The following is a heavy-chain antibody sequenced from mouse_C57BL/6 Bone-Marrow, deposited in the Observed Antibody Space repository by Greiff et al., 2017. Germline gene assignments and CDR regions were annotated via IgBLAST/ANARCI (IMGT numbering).Heavy chain of an antibody. V-gene: IGHV1-4*01. CDR1: GYTFTSYT. J-gene: IGHJ3*01. CDR3: ARNQDGNYMFAY. CDR2: INPSSGYT. Sequence: VQLQQSGAELARPGASVKMSCKASGYTFTSYTMHWVKQRPGQGLEWIGYINPSSGYTKYNQKFKDKATLTADKSSSTAYMQLSSLTSEDSAVYYCARNQDGNYMFAYWGQGTLVTVSA. D-gene: IGHD2-1*01.